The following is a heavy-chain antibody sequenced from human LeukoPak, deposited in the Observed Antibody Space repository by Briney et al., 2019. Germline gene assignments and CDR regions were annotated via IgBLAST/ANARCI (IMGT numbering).Heavy chain of an antibody. Sequence: QPGRSLRLSCAASGFTFRSYGMRWVRQAPGKGLEWVAVISTDGSDKYHADSVKGRFTISRDNSKKTLYLQMNSLRADDTAVYYCAKDGKIAAAGYYFDYWGQGTLVTVSS. V-gene: IGHV3-30*18. D-gene: IGHD6-13*01. CDR1: GFTFRSYG. CDR3: AKDGKIAAAGYYFDY. J-gene: IGHJ4*02. CDR2: ISTDGSDK.